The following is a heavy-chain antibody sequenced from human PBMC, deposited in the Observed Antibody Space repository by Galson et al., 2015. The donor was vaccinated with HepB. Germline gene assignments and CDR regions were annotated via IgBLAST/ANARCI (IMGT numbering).Heavy chain of an antibody. D-gene: IGHD6-13*01. CDR1: GYSFTSYW. J-gene: IGHJ3*02. V-gene: IGHV5-10-1*01. CDR2: IDPSDSYT. Sequence: SGAEVKKPGESLRISCKGSGYSFTSYWISWVRQMPGKGLEWMGRIDPSDSYTNYSPSFQGHVTISADKSISTAYLQWSSLKASDTAMYYCARQGQQLVTYHDAFDIWGQGTMVTVSS. CDR3: ARQGQQLVTYHDAFDI.